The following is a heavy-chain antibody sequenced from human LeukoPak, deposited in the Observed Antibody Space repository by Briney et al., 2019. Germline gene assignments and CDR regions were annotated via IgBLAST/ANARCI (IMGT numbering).Heavy chain of an antibody. J-gene: IGHJ1*01. V-gene: IGHV3-23*01. D-gene: IGHD3-16*01. CDR3: AKADRGWGVMTKD. CDR2: IGGSGDFT. CDR1: GFTFSTYA. Sequence: PGGSLRLSCAASGFTFSTYAMSWVRQAPGKGLEWVSAIGGSGDFTYYAEYVRGRFTISRDNSEKTLYLQMNSLRAEDTAVYYCAKADRGWGVMTKDCGQGTLVTVSS.